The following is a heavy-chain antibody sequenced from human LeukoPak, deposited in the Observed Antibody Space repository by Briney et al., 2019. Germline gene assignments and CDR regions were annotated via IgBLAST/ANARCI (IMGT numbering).Heavy chain of an antibody. D-gene: IGHD3-22*01. CDR1: GFTFSNYI. CDR3: ARDLRPNYYDSSQTSLDLDY. J-gene: IGHJ4*02. CDR2: ILENGSNQ. Sequence: GGSLRLSCAASGFTFSNYIMHWVRQAPVKGLDWVAVILENGSNQYYADSVKGRFTISRDNAKNSLYLQMNSLRAEDTAVYYCARDLRPNYYDSSQTSLDLDYWGQGTLVTVSS. V-gene: IGHV3-30*04.